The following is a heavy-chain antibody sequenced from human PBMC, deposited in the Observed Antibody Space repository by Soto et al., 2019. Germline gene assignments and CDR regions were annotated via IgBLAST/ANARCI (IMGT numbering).Heavy chain of an antibody. CDR3: ARGGIVVVPAARRLYY. D-gene: IGHD2-2*01. J-gene: IGHJ4*02. Sequence: PSETLSLTCAVSGGSISSGGYSWSWIRQPPGKGLEWIGEINHSGSTNYNPSLKSRVTISVDTSKNQFSLKLSSVTAADTAVYYCARGGIVVVPAARRLYYWGQGTLVTVSS. CDR1: GGSISSGGYS. CDR2: INHSGST. V-gene: IGHV4-30-2*01.